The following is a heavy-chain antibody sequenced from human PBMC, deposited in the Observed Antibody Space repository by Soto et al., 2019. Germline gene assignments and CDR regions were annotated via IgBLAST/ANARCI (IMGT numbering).Heavy chain of an antibody. Sequence: PSKNLSLTCTVSGGSISNDDWSWIRLPPGKGLEWIGYIYYSGSTSYNPSLKSRVTISVDTSKNRFSLKLSSVTAADTAVYYCARTEYGYYGEFDDWGQGTLVT. J-gene: IGHJ4*02. D-gene: IGHD4-17*01. CDR3: ARTEYGYYGEFDD. V-gene: IGHV4-59*01. CDR2: IYYSGST. CDR1: GGSISNDD.